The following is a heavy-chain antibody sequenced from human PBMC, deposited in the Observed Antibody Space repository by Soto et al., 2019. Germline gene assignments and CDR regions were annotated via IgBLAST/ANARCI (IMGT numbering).Heavy chain of an antibody. D-gene: IGHD1-20*01. J-gene: IGHJ6*02. V-gene: IGHV1-69*01. CDR1: VGTFNTYT. CDR2: IMPLYAKP. CDR3: ASLNNWSSGDGRIDV. Sequence: QVQLVQSGAEVNKPGSSVKVSCKASVGTFNTYTISWVRQVPGQGLEWMGGIMPLYAKPTYAQTFQGRLMIAADEHTNTVYMELSSLRSEDTALYYCASLNNWSSGDGRIDVWGRGTAVSVSS.